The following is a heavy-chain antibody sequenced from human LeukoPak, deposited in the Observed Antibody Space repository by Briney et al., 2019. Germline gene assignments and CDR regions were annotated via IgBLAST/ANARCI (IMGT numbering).Heavy chain of an antibody. CDR2: INPNSGGT. Sequence: ASVKVSCKASGYTFTGHYMHGVRQAPGQGLEWMGWINPNSGGTNYAQKFQGRVTMTRDTSISTAYMELSRLRSDDTAVYYCARFPYYYDSSGYIHWGQGTLVTVSS. J-gene: IGHJ4*02. CDR1: GYTFTGHY. D-gene: IGHD3-22*01. CDR3: ARFPYYYDSSGYIH. V-gene: IGHV1-2*02.